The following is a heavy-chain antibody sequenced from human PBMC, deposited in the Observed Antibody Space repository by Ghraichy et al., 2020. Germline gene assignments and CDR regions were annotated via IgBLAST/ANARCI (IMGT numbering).Heavy chain of an antibody. D-gene: IGHD2-8*01. J-gene: IGHJ6*02. CDR1: GFTFSSYG. Sequence: GGSLRLSCAASGFTFSSYGMHWVRQAPGKGLEWVAVIWYDGSNKYYADSVKGRFTISRDNSKNTLYLQMNSLRAEDTAVYYCARMVPNDYYYYGMDVWGQGTTVTVSS. CDR3: ARMVPNDYYYYGMDV. CDR2: IWYDGSNK. V-gene: IGHV3-33*01.